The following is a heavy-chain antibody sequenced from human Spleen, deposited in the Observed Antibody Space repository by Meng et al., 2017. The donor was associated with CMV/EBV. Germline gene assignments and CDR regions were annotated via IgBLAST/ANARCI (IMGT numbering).Heavy chain of an antibody. CDR1: GGSISSGDYY. D-gene: IGHD1-14*01. CDR3: AREEPAKLGVDY. V-gene: IGHV4-30-4*02. Sequence: SETLSLTCTVSGGSISSGDYYWSWIRQPPGKGLEWIGYIYYSGNTYYNPSLKSRVTISVDTSKNQFSLKLSSVTAADTAVYYCAREEPAKLGVDYWGQGTLVTVSS. CDR2: IYYSGNT. J-gene: IGHJ4*02.